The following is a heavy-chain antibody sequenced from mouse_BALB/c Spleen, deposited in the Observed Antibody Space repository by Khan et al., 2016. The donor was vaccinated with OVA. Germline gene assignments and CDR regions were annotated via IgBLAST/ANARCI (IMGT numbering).Heavy chain of an antibody. CDR1: GFSLNSSG. J-gene: IGHJ2*01. Sequence: QVQLKVSGLGLVAPSQSLAITCTFSGFSLNSSGVHWARQPPGKGLEWLGVIWAGGSTNNNSALSSRMSISKDNSKSQVFLKMNSLHTDDTAMYYCARLEDIWGQGTTLTVSS. CDR2: IWAGGST. D-gene: IGHD1-3*01. V-gene: IGHV2-9*02. CDR3: ARLEDI.